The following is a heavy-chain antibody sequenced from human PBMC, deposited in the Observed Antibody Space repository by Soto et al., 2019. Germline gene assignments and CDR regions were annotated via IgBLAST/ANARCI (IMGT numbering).Heavy chain of an antibody. D-gene: IGHD3-10*01. CDR1: GGSISSGDYY. Sequence: SETLSLTCTVSGGSISSGDYYWSWIRQHPGKGLEWIGYIYYSGSTYYNPSLKSRVTISVDTSKNQFSLKLSSVTAADTAVYYCARARLSRSWWFDPWGQGTLVTVSS. V-gene: IGHV4-31*03. CDR3: ARARLSRSWWFDP. J-gene: IGHJ5*02. CDR2: IYYSGST.